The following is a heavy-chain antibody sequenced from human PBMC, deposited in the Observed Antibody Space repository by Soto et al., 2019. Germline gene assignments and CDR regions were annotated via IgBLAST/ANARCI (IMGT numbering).Heavy chain of an antibody. Sequence: PCEPLKNSCKGSGCSFTNYWIRRVRQMPGKGLEWMGRIDPSDSYTNYSPSFQGHVTISADKSISTAYLQWSSLKASDTAMYYCARPDTFCTNGVRYRTVDLRMDVWGQRTTVTVSS. CDR3: ARPDTFCTNGVRYRTVDLRMDV. CDR2: IDPSDSYT. CDR1: GCSFTNYW. J-gene: IGHJ6*01. V-gene: IGHV5-10-1*01. D-gene: IGHD2-8*01.